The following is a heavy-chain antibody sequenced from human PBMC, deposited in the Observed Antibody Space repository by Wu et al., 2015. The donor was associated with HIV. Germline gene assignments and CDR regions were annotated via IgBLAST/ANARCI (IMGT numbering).Heavy chain of an antibody. CDR2: INPNSGGT. CDR1: GYTFTGYY. V-gene: IGHV1-2*02. Sequence: QVQLMQSGAEVKKPGASVKVSCKASGYTFTGYYMHWVRQAPGQGLEWMGWINPNSGGTNYAQKFQGRVNHDQGHVHQAQPTXRAEQAERSDDTAPVYYCAKEVDKXLCLQRAELPNGNVWGKGTTVTVS. D-gene: IGHD2-2*01. CDR3: AKEVDKXLCLQRAELPNGNV. J-gene: IGHJ6*03.